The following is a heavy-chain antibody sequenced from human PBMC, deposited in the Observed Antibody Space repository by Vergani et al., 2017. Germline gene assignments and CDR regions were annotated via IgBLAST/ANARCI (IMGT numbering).Heavy chain of an antibody. CDR2: INHSGST. D-gene: IGHD2-21*01. J-gene: IGHJ4*02. CDR3: ARTIQGWCDY. V-gene: IGHV4-34*01. Sequence: QVQLQQWGAGLLKPSETLSLTCAVYGGSFSGYYWSWTRQPPGKGLEWIGEINHSGSTNYNPSLKSRVTISVDTSKNQFSLKLSSVTAADTAVYYCARTIQGWCDYWGQGTLVTVSS. CDR1: GGSFSGYY.